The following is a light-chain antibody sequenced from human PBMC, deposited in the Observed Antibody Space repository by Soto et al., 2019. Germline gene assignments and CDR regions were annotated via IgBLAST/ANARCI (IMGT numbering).Light chain of an antibody. V-gene: IGKV3-15*01. CDR1: QSVSSN. J-gene: IGKJ2*01. CDR3: QQYDDCPPMYT. CDR2: AAS. Sequence: IVLTQSSAPLSSFPGDRVTPSCRASQSVSSNLAWYQQKPGRAPRLLLYAASTRATGVPARFSGSGSGTEFTLTISSLQSEECAFYYCQQYDDCPPMYTVGQGTKVDI.